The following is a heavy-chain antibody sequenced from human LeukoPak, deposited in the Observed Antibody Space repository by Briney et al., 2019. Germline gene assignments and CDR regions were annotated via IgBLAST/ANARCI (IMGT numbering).Heavy chain of an antibody. J-gene: IGHJ4*02. CDR1: GGSISSSSYY. V-gene: IGHV4-39*01. CDR2: TYYSGST. Sequence: SETLPLTCTVSGGSISSSSYYWGWIRQPPGKGLEWIGSTYYSGSTYYNPSLKSRVTISVDTSKNQFSLKLSSVTAADTAAYYCARRFVGYSFFDYWGQGTLVTVSS. D-gene: IGHD5-18*01. CDR3: ARRFVGYSFFDY.